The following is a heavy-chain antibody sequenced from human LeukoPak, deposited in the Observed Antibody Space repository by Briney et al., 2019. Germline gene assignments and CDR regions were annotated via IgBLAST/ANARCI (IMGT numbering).Heavy chain of an antibody. CDR1: GYTFTGYY. CDR3: ARGDTAMGPGYFDY. J-gene: IGHJ4*02. Sequence: GASVKVSCKASGYTFTGYYMHWVRQAPGQGLEWMGWINPNSGGTNYAQKFQGRGTMTRDTSISTAYMELSRLRSDDTAVYYCARGDTAMGPGYFDYWGQGTLVTVSS. CDR2: INPNSGGT. V-gene: IGHV1-2*02. D-gene: IGHD5-18*01.